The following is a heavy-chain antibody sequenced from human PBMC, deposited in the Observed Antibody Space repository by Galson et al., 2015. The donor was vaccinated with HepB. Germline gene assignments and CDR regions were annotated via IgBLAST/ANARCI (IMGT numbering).Heavy chain of an antibody. J-gene: IGHJ3*02. V-gene: IGHV1-69*13. CDR1: GGTFSSYA. CDR2: IIPIFGTA. Sequence: SVKVSCKASGGTFSSYAISWVRQAPGQGLEWMGGIIPIFGTANYAQRFQGRVTITADESTSTAYMELSSLKSEDTAVYYCARKETPYGAFDIWGQGTMVTVSS. D-gene: IGHD3-10*01. CDR3: ARKETPYGAFDI.